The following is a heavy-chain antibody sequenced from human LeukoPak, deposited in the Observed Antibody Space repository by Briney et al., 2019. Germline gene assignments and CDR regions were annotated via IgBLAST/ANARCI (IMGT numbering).Heavy chain of an antibody. Sequence: SETLSLTCTVSGGSISSYYWSWIRPPAGKGLEWIGRIYTSGSTNYNPSLQSRVTIPVGRSKHQFSLRLSSVTAADTAVYYWTRHFFFCYSDAFDIWGQGTMVTVSS. CDR1: GGSISSYY. D-gene: IGHD2-15*01. CDR2: IYTSGST. CDR3: TRHFFFCYSDAFDI. J-gene: IGHJ3*02. V-gene: IGHV4-4*07.